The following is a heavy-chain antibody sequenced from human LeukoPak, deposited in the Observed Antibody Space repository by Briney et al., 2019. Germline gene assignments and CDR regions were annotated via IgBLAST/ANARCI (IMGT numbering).Heavy chain of an antibody. Sequence: PGGSPRLSCAASGFTFGSYGMHWVRQAPGKGLEWVAFIRYDGGNKYYADSVKGRFTISRDNSKNTLYLQMNSLRAEDTAVYYCAKDFPYDSSGYYYLFADAFDIWGQGTMVTVSS. J-gene: IGHJ3*02. CDR2: IRYDGGNK. CDR1: GFTFGSYG. V-gene: IGHV3-30*02. D-gene: IGHD3-22*01. CDR3: AKDFPYDSSGYYYLFADAFDI.